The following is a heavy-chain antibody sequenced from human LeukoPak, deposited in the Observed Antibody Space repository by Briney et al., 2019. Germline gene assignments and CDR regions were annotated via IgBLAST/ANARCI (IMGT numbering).Heavy chain of an antibody. CDR2: FDPEDGET. CDR1: GYTLTELS. D-gene: IGHD1-1*01. CDR3: ALRTTLSGRNWFDH. Sequence: ASVKVSCKVSGYTLTELSMHWVRQAPGKGLEWMGGFDPEDGETIYAQKFQGRVTMTEDTSTDTAYMELSSLRSEDTAVYYCALRTTLSGRNWFDHWGQGTLVTVSS. V-gene: IGHV1-24*01. J-gene: IGHJ5*02.